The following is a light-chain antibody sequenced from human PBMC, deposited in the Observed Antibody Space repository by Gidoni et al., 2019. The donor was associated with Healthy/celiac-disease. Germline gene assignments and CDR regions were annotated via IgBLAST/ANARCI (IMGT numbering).Light chain of an antibody. CDR2: EVS. CDR1: SSDVGGYNY. CDR3: SSYAGSNPVV. J-gene: IGLJ2*01. Sequence: QSALTQPPSAPGSPGQSVTISCTGTSSDVGGYNYVSWYQQHPGKAPKLMIYEVSKRPSGVPDRFSGSKSGNTASLTVSGLQAEDEADYYCSSYAGSNPVVFGGGTKLTVL. V-gene: IGLV2-8*01.